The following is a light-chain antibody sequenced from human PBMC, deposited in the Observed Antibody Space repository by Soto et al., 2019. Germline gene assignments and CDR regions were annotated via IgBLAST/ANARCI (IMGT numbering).Light chain of an antibody. V-gene: IGKV1-5*03. J-gene: IGKJ1*01. CDR3: QQYNSYSEA. CDR1: QTISSW. CDR2: KAS. Sequence: DIQMTQSPSTLSGSNRERVTITCRASQTISSWLAWYQQKPGKAPKLLIYKASTLKSGVPSRFSGSGSGTEFTLTISSLQPDDFATYYCQQYNSYSEAFGQGTKV.